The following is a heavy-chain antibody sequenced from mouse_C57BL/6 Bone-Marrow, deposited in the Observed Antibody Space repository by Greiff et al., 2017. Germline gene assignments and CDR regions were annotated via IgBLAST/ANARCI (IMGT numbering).Heavy chain of an antibody. Sequence: EVKLVESGPGMVKPSQSLSLTCTVTGYSITSGYDWHWIRHFPGNKLEWMGYISYSGSTNYNPSLKSRISITHDTSKNHFFLKLNSVTTEDTATYYCARGYYYGSSSYYFDYWGQGTTLTVSS. V-gene: IGHV3-1*01. CDR2: ISYSGST. CDR1: GYSITSGYD. D-gene: IGHD1-1*01. J-gene: IGHJ2*01. CDR3: ARGYYYGSSSYYFDY.